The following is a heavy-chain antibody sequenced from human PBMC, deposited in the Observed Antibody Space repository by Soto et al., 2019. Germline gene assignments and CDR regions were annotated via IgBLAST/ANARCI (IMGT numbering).Heavy chain of an antibody. Sequence: GGSLRLSCAASGFTFKTYDMHWVRQAPGKGLEWVAIISFDGNNKYYADSVKGRFTISRDNSKNTLSLNMNSLRPNDTGLSYCARDRRGYTTSAWGQGTLVTVSS. CDR3: ARDRRGYTTSA. J-gene: IGHJ5*02. V-gene: IGHV3-30*03. CDR2: ISFDGNNK. D-gene: IGHD5-12*01. CDR1: GFTFKTYD.